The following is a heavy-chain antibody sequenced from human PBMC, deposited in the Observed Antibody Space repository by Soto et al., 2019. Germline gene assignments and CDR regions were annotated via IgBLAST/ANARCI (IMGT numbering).Heavy chain of an antibody. CDR3: ARRDRYYYVDY. D-gene: IGHD3-10*01. V-gene: IGHV4-39*01. CDR2: IYYRGST. J-gene: IGHJ4*02. Sequence: SATLSLTCTVSGGSISSNFYYWGRLRKPPGKGLQWIGNIYYRGSTNYNPSLKSRVTISVDTSKNQFSLKLSSVTAADTAVYYCARRDRYYYVDYWGQGTLVTVSS. CDR1: GGSISSNFYY.